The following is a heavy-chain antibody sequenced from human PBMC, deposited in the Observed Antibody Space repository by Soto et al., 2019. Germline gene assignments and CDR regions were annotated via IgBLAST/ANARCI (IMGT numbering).Heavy chain of an antibody. CDR3: ASDQINQNVFDF. Sequence: PSETLSLTCIAAGVSISGYYWTWIRQTAGKGLEWIGRMYISGSTNYNPSLKSRATMSIDTSKNYFSLKLRSVTAADTAVYYCASDQINQNVFDFWGQGTMVTVSS. CDR2: MYISGST. CDR1: GVSISGYY. J-gene: IGHJ3*01. V-gene: IGHV4-4*07.